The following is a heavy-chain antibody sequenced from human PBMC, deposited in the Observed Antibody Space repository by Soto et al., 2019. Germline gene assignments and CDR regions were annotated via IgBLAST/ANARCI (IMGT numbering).Heavy chain of an antibody. Sequence: GGSLRLSCAASGFTFSSYAMHWVRQAPGKGLEWVAVISYDGSNKYYADSVKGRFTISRDNSKNTLYLQMNSLRAEDTAVYYCARDGQAYYDFWSAKEGMDVWGQGTTVTVSS. J-gene: IGHJ6*02. CDR2: ISYDGSNK. CDR1: GFTFSSYA. CDR3: ARDGQAYYDFWSAKEGMDV. V-gene: IGHV3-30-3*01. D-gene: IGHD3-3*01.